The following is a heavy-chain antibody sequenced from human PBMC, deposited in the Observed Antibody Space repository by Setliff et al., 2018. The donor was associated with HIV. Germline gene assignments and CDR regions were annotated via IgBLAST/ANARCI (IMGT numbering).Heavy chain of an antibody. D-gene: IGHD2-15*01. CDR3: TVMNCSGGDCYSAY. V-gene: IGHV3-15*01. J-gene: IGHJ4*02. CDR2: LKTTGEGGAM. Sequence: GGSLRLSCAASGFNFKNAWMTWVRQAPGRGLEWVGRLKTTGEGGAMDFVAPVKGRFNISRDDSKNTLYLQMNSLRTEDTAIYYCTVMNCSGGDCYSAYWGRGTLVTVSS. CDR1: GFNFKNAW.